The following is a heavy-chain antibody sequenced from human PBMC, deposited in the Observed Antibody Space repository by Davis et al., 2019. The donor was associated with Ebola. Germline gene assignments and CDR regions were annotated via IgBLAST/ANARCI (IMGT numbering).Heavy chain of an antibody. D-gene: IGHD2-15*01. CDR3: SRYLDCSGGSCYNS. CDR1: GFTFSAPS. V-gene: IGHV3-73*01. CDR2: MRTRPNNYAT. J-gene: IGHJ4*02. Sequence: GGSLRLSCAASGFTFSAPSIHWVRQASGKGLEWVGRMRTRPNNYATAYAASVTGRFTISRDDSKNTAYLEMNSLKTEDTAVYYCSRYLDCSGGSCYNSWGQGTLVTVSS.